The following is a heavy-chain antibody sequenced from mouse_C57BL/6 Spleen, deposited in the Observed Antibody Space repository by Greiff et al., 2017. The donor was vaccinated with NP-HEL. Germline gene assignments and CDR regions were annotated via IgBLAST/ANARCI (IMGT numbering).Heavy chain of an antibody. D-gene: IGHD1-1*02. CDR2: IYPSDSET. J-gene: IGHJ2*01. CDR1: GYTFTSYW. V-gene: IGHV1-61*01. CDR3: ARDGGSYGDFDY. Sequence: QVQLQQPGAELVRPGSSVKLSCKASGYTFTSYWMDWVKQRPGQGLEWIGNIYPSDSETHYNQKFKDKATLTVDKSSSTAYMQLSSLTSEDSAVYYCARDGGSYGDFDYWGQGTTLTVSS.